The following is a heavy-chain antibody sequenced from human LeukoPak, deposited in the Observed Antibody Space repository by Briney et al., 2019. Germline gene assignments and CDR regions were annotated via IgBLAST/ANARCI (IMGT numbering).Heavy chain of an antibody. CDR3: ARHRSGWLQSSFDY. CDR2: IYFSGSS. D-gene: IGHD5-24*01. CDR1: GGSLSSGSYY. Sequence: SETLSLTCTVSGGSLSSGSYYWGWIRQPPGKGLEWIGSIYYSGSIYFSGSSDYNPSLKSRVTISGDTSKNHFSLRLSSVTAADTAVYYCARHRSGWLQSSFDYWGQGTLVTVSS. V-gene: IGHV4-39*01. J-gene: IGHJ4*02.